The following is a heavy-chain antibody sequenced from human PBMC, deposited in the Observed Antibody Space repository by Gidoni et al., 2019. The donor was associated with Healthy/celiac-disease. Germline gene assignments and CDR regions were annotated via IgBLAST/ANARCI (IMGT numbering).Heavy chain of an antibody. CDR2: IDWDDDK. CDR1: GFSLSTSGMR. D-gene: IGHD3-22*01. J-gene: IGHJ3*02. CDR3: ARNAGYYYDSSGYLDAFDI. Sequence: QVTLKESGPALVKPTQTLTLTCTFSGFSLSTSGMRVSWIRQPPGKALEWLARIDWDDDKFYSTSLKTRLTISKDTSKNQVVLTMTNMDPVDTATYYCARNAGYYYDSSGYLDAFDIWGQGTMVTVSS. V-gene: IGHV2-70*04.